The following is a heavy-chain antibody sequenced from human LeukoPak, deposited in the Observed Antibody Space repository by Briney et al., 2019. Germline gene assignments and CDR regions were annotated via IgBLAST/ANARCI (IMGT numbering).Heavy chain of an antibody. Sequence: PGRSLRLSCAASGFTLSIYSMNWVRDAPGKGLEWVSSISSISRYIYSADSVKGRFTISRDNAKNALYLQMTSLRAEDTAVYYCARGGYSGYGLDYWGQGTLVTVSS. J-gene: IGHJ4*02. CDR3: ARGGYSGYGLDY. CDR2: ISSISRYI. D-gene: IGHD5-12*01. V-gene: IGHV3-21*01. CDR1: GFTLSIYS.